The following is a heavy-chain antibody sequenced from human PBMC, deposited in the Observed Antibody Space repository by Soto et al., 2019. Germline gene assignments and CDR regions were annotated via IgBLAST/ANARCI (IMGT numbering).Heavy chain of an antibody. J-gene: IGHJ6*02. V-gene: IGHV5-10-1*01. D-gene: IGHD3-3*02. CDR2: IDPSDSYT. CDR1: GYSFTGYW. CDR3: ARRLAQKLSYGMDV. Sequence: PGESLKISCKGSGYSFTGYWISWVRQIPGKGLEWMGRIDPSDSYTNYSPSFQGHVTISADKSISTAYLQWSSLKASDTAMYYCARRLAQKLSYGMDVWGQGTTVTVSS.